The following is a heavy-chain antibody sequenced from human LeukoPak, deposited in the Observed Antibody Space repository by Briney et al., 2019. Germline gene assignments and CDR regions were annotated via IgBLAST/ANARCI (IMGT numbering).Heavy chain of an antibody. D-gene: IGHD6-6*01. V-gene: IGHV4-39*01. J-gene: IGHJ4*02. CDR1: GGSISSSSYY. CDR2: IYYSGST. CDR3: ARSIAARHFDY. Sequence: SETLSLTCTVSGGSISSSSYYWGWIRQPPGKGLEWIGSIYYSGSTYYNPSLKSRVTISVDTSKNQFSLKLSSVTAADTAVYYCARSIAARHFDYWGQGTLVTVSS.